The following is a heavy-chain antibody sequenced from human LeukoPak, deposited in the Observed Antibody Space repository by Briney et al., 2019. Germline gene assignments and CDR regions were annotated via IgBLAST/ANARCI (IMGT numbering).Heavy chain of an antibody. Sequence: SVKVSCKASGGTFSSYAISWVRQAPGRGLEWMGGIIPIFGTANYAQKFQGRVTITTDESTSTAYMELSSLRSEDTAVYYCARVAGTLYGDYAYYYYYMDVWGKGTTVTVSS. CDR2: IIPIFGTA. CDR3: ARVAGTLYGDYAYYYYYMDV. J-gene: IGHJ6*03. D-gene: IGHD4-17*01. CDR1: GGTFSSYA. V-gene: IGHV1-69*05.